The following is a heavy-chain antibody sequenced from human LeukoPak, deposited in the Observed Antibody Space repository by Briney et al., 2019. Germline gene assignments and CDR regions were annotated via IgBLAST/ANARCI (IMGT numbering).Heavy chain of an antibody. V-gene: IGHV4-59*01. D-gene: IGHD5-24*01. Sequence: ETLSLTCTVSGGSISSYYWSWIRQPPGKGLEWIGYIYYSGSTNYNPSLKSRVTISVDTSKNQFSLKLSSVTAADTAVYYCARDRDGYNFDYWGQGTLVTVSS. J-gene: IGHJ4*02. CDR2: IYYSGST. CDR1: GGSISSYY. CDR3: ARDRDGYNFDY.